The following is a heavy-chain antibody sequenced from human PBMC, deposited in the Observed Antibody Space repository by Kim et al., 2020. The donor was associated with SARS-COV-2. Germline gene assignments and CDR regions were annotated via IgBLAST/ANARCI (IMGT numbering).Heavy chain of an antibody. V-gene: IGHV1-69*13. CDR3: ARDRGSDGSGSYYRFLWGMDV. J-gene: IGHJ6*02. Sequence: SVKVSCKASGGTFSSYAISWVRQAPGQGLEWMGGIIPIFGTANYAQKFQGRVTITADESTSTAYMELSSLRSEDTAVYYCARDRGSDGSGSYYRFLWGMDVWGQGTTVTVSS. CDR2: IIPIFGTA. D-gene: IGHD3-10*01. CDR1: GGTFSSYA.